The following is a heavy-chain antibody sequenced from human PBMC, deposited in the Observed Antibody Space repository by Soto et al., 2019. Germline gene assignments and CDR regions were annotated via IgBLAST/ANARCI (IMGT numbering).Heavy chain of an antibody. V-gene: IGHV4-59*01. Sequence: SETLSLTCTVSGGSISSYYWSWIRQPPGKGLEWIGYIYYSGSTNYNPSLKSRVTISVDTSKNQFSLKLSSVTAADTAVYYCARAAQDGFSDVWGNGTTVTVSS. CDR3: ARAAQDGFSDV. CDR2: IYYSGST. J-gene: IGHJ6*04. D-gene: IGHD3-10*01. CDR1: GGSISSYY.